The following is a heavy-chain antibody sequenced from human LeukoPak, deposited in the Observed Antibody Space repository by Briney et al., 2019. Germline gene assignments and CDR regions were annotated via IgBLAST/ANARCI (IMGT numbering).Heavy chain of an antibody. CDR3: ASRGWYIEPDY. J-gene: IGHJ4*02. D-gene: IGHD2-8*02. Sequence: GGSLRLSSAASGFTFSSYSMNWVRQAPGKGLEWVSYISSSSTIYYADSVKGRFTISRDNAKNSLYLQMNSLRAEDTAVYYCASRGWYIEPDYWGQGTLVTVSS. V-gene: IGHV3-48*01. CDR1: GFTFSSYS. CDR2: ISSSSTI.